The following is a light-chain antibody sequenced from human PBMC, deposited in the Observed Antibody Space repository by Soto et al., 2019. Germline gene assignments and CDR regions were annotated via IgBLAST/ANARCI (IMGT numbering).Light chain of an antibody. V-gene: IGKV1-9*01. J-gene: IGKJ1*01. CDR1: QGISNY. CDR2: VAS. Sequence: DIPLTQSPSFLSASEGDRVTVTCRASQGISNYLAWYQQKPGKAPKLLINVASTLQSGVPSRFSGSGSGTDFTLTITSLQTEDSVTYYCQQYNSFPRTFGQGTKVEIK. CDR3: QQYNSFPRT.